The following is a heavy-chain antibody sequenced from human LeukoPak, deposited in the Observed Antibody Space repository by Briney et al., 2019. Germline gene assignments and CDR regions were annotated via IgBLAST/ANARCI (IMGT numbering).Heavy chain of an antibody. V-gene: IGHV1-69*06. CDR2: IIPIFGTA. CDR3: ASSHVDIVATNQLWFDY. J-gene: IGHJ4*02. Sequence: SVKVSCKASGYTFTSYGISWVRQAPGQGLEWMGGIIPIFGTANYAQKFQGRVTITADKSTSTAYMELSSLRSEDTAVYYCASSHVDIVATNQLWFDYWGQGTLVTVSS. CDR1: GYTFTSYG. D-gene: IGHD5-12*01.